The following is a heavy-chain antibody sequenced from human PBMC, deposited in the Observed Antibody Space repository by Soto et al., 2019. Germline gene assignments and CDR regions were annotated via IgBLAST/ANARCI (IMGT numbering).Heavy chain of an antibody. CDR1: GFIFTNYW. CDR3: ARVRYYDRNFDY. J-gene: IGHJ4*02. CDR2: IKYDGNEK. D-gene: IGHD3-16*01. Sequence: EVQVVDSGGGLVQPGGSLRLSCAASGFIFTNYWMTWVRQAPGKGLEWVAIIKYDGNEKYYVDPVKGRFTISRDNAKNSVYLQMNSRRAEDTAVYYCARVRYYDRNFDYWGQGTLVTVSS. V-gene: IGHV3-7*05.